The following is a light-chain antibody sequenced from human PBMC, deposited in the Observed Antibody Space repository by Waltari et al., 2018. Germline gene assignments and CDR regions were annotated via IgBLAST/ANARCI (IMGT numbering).Light chain of an antibody. V-gene: IGLV2-23*01. CDR3: SSMAGGGIV. J-gene: IGLJ2*01. Sequence: QSALTQPASVSGSPGPSIPVSCTGASSDAGSYDLVCWYQQHPGKAPKLIIYEGNKRPSGVSNRFSGFKSGNTASLTISGLQAEDEAEYYCSSMAGGGIVFGGGTKLTVL. CDR2: EGN. CDR1: SSDAGSYDL.